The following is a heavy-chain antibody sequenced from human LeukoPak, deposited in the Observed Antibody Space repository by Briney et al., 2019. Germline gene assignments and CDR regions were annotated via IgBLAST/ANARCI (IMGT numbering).Heavy chain of an antibody. D-gene: IGHD4-11*01. CDR1: GFPVSGNY. V-gene: IGHV3-66*01. Sequence: GGSLRLSCAASGFPVSGNYMNWVRQAPGKGLEWVSVIYSGGSTYYADSVKGRFTISRDNSKNTLYLQMNSLRAEDTAVYYCARVMTTYYYGVDVWGQGTTVTVSS. CDR3: ARVMTTYYYGVDV. CDR2: IYSGGST. J-gene: IGHJ6*02.